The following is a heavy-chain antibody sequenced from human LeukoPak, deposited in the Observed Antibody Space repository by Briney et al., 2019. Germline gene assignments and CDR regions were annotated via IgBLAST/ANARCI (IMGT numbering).Heavy chain of an antibody. V-gene: IGHV3-74*01. D-gene: IGHD3-10*01. J-gene: IGHJ6*03. Sequence: ESGGSLRLSCAASGFTFSNYWMHWVRQAPGKGLVWVSRINSDGINTSYADSVKGRFTVSRDNSKNTLYLQMDNLRFEDTAVYYCARVSKPGWFDYYYMDVWGKGTTVIVSS. CDR3: ARVSKPGWFDYYYMDV. CDR2: INSDGINT. CDR1: GFTFSNYW.